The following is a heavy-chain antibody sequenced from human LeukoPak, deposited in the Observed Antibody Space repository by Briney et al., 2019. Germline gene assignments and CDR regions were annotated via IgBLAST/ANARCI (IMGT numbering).Heavy chain of an antibody. CDR2: IYYSGST. CDR1: GGSISSYY. Sequence: SETLSLTCTVSGGSISSYYWCWIRQPPGKGLEWIGYIYYSGSTNYNPSLKSRVTISVDTSKNQFSLKLSSVTAADTAVYYCAREGGTYYYDNGAFDIWGQGTMVTVSS. D-gene: IGHD3-22*01. CDR3: AREGGTYYYDNGAFDI. V-gene: IGHV4-59*01. J-gene: IGHJ3*02.